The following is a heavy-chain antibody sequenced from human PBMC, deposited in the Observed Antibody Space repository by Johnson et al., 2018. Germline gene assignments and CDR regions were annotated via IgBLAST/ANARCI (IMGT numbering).Heavy chain of an antibody. CDR2: ISYDGSNK. Sequence: QVQLVQSGGGVVQPGRSLRLSCAASGFTFSSYAMHWVRQAPGKGLEWVAVISYDGSNKYYADSVKGRFTISRDNSKNTLYLQMNSLGAEDTAVYYCAKHYGDYVVEYFQHWGEGTLVTVAA. D-gene: IGHD4-17*01. V-gene: IGHV3-30-3*02. CDR1: GFTFSSYA. J-gene: IGHJ1*01. CDR3: AKHYGDYVVEYFQH.